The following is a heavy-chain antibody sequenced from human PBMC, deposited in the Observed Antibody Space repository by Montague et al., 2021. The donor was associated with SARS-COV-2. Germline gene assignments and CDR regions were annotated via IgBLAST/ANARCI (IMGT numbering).Heavy chain of an antibody. V-gene: IGHV4-34*01. J-gene: IGHJ4*02. CDR2: INQSGST. CDR1: GGSLSGYH. CDR3: ARVAGGYYHDSSAYFDY. Sequence: SETLSLTCAVYGGSLSGYHWSWIRQPPGKGLEWIGEINQSGSTNYNPSLKSRVTLSVDTSKKQFSLKLSSLTAADTAVYYCARVAGGYYHDSSAYFDYWGQGSLVTVSS. D-gene: IGHD3-22*01.